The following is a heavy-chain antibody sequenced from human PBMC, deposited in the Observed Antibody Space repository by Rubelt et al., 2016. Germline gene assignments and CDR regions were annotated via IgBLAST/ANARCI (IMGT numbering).Heavy chain of an antibody. CDR1: GTSTSSSSYY. V-gene: IGHV4-39*07. D-gene: IGHD6-19*01. CDR2: MFHGGST. Sequence: QLQLQESGPGLVKPSETLSLTCTVSGTSTSSSSYYWGWIRQPPGKGLEWIGSMFHGGSTYYNPSLQRRVPISVTASKNQLSLKLGSVTAADTAVYYCARGRRYRMGSSGWYPWGQGTLVTVSS. CDR3: ARGRRYRMGSSGWYP. J-gene: IGHJ5*02.